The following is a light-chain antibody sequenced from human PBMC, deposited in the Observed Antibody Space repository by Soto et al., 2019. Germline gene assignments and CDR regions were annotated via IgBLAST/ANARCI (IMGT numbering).Light chain of an antibody. J-gene: IGLJ1*01. CDR1: SSDVGNYKY. V-gene: IGLV2-14*01. CDR2: EVS. CDR3: FSYTSSGTYV. Sequence: QSVMTQHASVPGSPGQSITISCTGTSSDVGNYKYVSWYQQHPGKAPKLMIYEVSNRPSGVSNRFSGSKSGNTASLTISGLQAEDETDYYCFSYTSSGTYVFGTGTKVTVL.